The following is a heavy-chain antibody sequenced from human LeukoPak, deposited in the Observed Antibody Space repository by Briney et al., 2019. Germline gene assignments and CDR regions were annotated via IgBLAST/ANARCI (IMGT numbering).Heavy chain of an antibody. Sequence: GGSLRLSCAASGFIFNNYGLIWVRQAPGKGLEWVAGISGSGGRTSYADSVRGRFTISRDNPKNTLYLQLNSLRAEDTAVYFCAKRGVVIRVILVGFHKEAYYFDSWGQGVLVTVSS. J-gene: IGHJ4*02. CDR1: GFIFNNYG. V-gene: IGHV3-23*01. D-gene: IGHD3-22*01. CDR2: ISGSGGRT. CDR3: AKRGVVIRVILVGFHKEAYYFDS.